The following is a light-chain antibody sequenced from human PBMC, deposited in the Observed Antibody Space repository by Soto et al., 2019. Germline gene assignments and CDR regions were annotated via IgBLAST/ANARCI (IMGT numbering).Light chain of an antibody. V-gene: IGKV1-5*03. CDR2: KAS. Sequence: IDATRVPSTPSRSIRPTLPMTYRASHNIDTWLAWFQQKAGKATNLLIYKASTLETGVPSRFSGSASGTEFTLTISSLQPDDFATYYCQQHADYPITVGGGTKVDIK. CDR3: QQHADYPIT. J-gene: IGKJ4*01. CDR1: HNIDTW.